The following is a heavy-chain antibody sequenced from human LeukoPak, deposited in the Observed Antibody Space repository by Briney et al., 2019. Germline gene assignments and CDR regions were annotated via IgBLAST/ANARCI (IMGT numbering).Heavy chain of an antibody. CDR2: ISYSGVVK. CDR3: AKDHVYGGADD. CDR1: GYTFSDYG. J-gene: IGHJ4*02. D-gene: IGHD4-23*01. V-gene: IGHV3-30*18. Sequence: PGTSLRLSCTASGYTFSDYGMHWVRQAPGKGLEWLSVISYSGVVKFYADSVKGRFTISRDNSKNSLYLHMNSLRSEDTALYYCAKDHVYGGADDWGQGTLVTVSS.